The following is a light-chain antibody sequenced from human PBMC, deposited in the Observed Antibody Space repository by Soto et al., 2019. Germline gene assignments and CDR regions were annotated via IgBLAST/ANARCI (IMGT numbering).Light chain of an antibody. CDR2: DAS. Sequence: DIQMTQSPSSLSASVGDRVTITCQASQDITNYLNWYQLKPGKAPKILIYDASNLEPGVKSRFRGSGSGTDFNFTISSLQTEDIAKYYCQHYDNIAYSFGQGKKLEIK. J-gene: IGKJ2*01. V-gene: IGKV1-33*01. CDR1: QDITNY. CDR3: QHYDNIAYS.